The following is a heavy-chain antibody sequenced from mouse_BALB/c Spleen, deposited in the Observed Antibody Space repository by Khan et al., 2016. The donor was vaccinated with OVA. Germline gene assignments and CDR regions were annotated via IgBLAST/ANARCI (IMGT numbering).Heavy chain of an antibody. Sequence: EVELVESGGGLVQPGGSLKLSCAASGLTFSSYTMSWVRQTPEKRLEWVAYISNGGGSTYYPDTVKGRFTISRDNAKNTLYLQMRSLKSEDTAMYYCARQEGYYYGSSWFASWGQGTLVTVSA. J-gene: IGHJ3*01. CDR2: ISNGGGST. V-gene: IGHV5-12-2*01. CDR3: ARQEGYYYGSSWFAS. D-gene: IGHD1-1*01. CDR1: GLTFSSYT.